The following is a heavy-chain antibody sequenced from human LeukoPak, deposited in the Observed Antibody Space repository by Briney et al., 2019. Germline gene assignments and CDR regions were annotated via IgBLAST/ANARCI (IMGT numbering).Heavy chain of an antibody. V-gene: IGHV4-59*01. CDR3: ARGRIGGDYVSYYFDY. Sequence: SETLSLTCTVSGGSISSYYWSWIRQPPGKGLEWIGYIYYSGSTNYNPALKSRVTISVDTSKKQFSLKLNSVTAADTAVYYCARGRIGGDYVSYYFDYWGQGTLVTVSS. CDR1: GGSISSYY. J-gene: IGHJ4*02. CDR2: IYYSGST. D-gene: IGHD4-17*01.